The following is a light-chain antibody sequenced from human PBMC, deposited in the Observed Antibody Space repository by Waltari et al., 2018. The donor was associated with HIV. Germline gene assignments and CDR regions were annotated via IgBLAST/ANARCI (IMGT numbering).Light chain of an antibody. Sequence: SYELTQPPSVSVSPGQPARITCVGDALPKNYVYWYQQKPGQAPVLLIYKDTERPSGIPERFSGSSSGTTVTLTISGVQAEDEADYYCHSSDSSAAYVFGTGTKVTVL. J-gene: IGLJ1*01. CDR3: HSSDSSAAYV. CDR1: ALPKNY. V-gene: IGLV3-25*03. CDR2: KDT.